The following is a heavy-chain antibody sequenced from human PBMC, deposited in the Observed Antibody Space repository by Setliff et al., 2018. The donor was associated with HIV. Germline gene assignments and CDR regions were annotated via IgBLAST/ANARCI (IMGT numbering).Heavy chain of an antibody. J-gene: IGHJ6*02. V-gene: IGHV5-51*01. CDR2: IHPGDSEA. CDR1: GYSFTTYW. Sequence: GESLKISCKGSGYSFTTYWIGWVRQMPGKGLEWMGIIHPGDSEARYSPSFQGQVIISADKSISTAYLQWSSLKASDTAMYYCASLQPDAVDVWGQGTTVTVSS. CDR3: ASLQPDAVDV.